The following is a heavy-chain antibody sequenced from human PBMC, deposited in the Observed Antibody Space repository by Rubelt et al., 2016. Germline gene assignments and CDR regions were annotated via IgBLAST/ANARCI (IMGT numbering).Heavy chain of an antibody. CDR3: AKDLHSSSVGFDY. V-gene: IGHV3-30*02. CDR1: SSYG. J-gene: IGHJ4*02. CDR2: IRYDGSNK. Sequence: SSYGMHWVRQAPGKGLEWVAFIRYDGSNKYYADSVKGRFTISRDNSKNTLYLQVNSLRAEDTAVYYCAKDLHSSSVGFDYWGQGTLVTVSS. D-gene: IGHD6-6*01.